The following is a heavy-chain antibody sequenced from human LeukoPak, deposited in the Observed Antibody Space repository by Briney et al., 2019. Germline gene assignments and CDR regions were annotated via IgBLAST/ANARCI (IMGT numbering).Heavy chain of an antibody. Sequence: SETLSLTCAVYGGSFSGYYWSWIRQPPGKGLEWTGEINHSGSTNYNPSLKSRVTISVDTSKNQFSLKLSSVTAADTAVYYCARSRDIVVVPAAINYFDYWGQGTLVTVSS. CDR1: GGSFSGYY. CDR3: ARSRDIVVVPAAINYFDY. CDR2: INHSGST. D-gene: IGHD2-2*02. J-gene: IGHJ4*02. V-gene: IGHV4-34*01.